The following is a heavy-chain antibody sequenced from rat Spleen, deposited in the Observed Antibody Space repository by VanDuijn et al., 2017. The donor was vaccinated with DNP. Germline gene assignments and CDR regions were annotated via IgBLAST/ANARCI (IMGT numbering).Heavy chain of an antibody. CDR1: GFNFNDYW. D-gene: IGHD1-1*01. CDR3: ARQRWYYSGEGMDY. Sequence: EVKLVESGGGLVQPGRSLKLSCAASGFNFNDYWMAWVRQAPKKGLEWVATISYDGSTTYYRDSVKGRFTISRDNAKSTLYLQMDSLRSEDTATYYCARQRWYYSGEGMDYWGQGVMVTVSS. V-gene: IGHV5-7*01. J-gene: IGHJ2*01. CDR2: ISYDGSTT.